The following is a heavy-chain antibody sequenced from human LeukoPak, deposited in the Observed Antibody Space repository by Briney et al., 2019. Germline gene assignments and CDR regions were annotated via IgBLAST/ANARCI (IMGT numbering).Heavy chain of an antibody. V-gene: IGHV3-48*04. CDR1: GFTFSDYS. D-gene: IGHD3-22*01. CDR3: ARGCGLHLSPAPSYYDSRCRYFDA. Sequence: GGSLRLSCAASGFTFSDYSMEWVRQAPGKGLEWISYISSTSTTIYYADSVRGRFTTSRDNAKNSLYLQMNSLRAENTAVYYCARGCGLHLSPAPSYYDSRCRYFDAWGQGTLVTVSS. J-gene: IGHJ4*02. CDR2: ISSTSTTI.